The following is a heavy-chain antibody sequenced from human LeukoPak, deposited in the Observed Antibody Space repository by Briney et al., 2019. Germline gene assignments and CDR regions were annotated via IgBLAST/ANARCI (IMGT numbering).Heavy chain of an antibody. D-gene: IGHD1-7*01. CDR1: GYTFTGYY. CDR2: INPNSGGT. CDR3: ARLPRNYRAPDY. J-gene: IGHJ4*02. Sequence: DSVKVSCKASGYTFTGYYMHWVRQAPGQGLEWMGRINPNSGGTNYAQKFQGRVTMTRDTSISTAYMELSRLRSDDTAVYYCARLPRNYRAPDYWGQGTLVTVSS. V-gene: IGHV1-2*06.